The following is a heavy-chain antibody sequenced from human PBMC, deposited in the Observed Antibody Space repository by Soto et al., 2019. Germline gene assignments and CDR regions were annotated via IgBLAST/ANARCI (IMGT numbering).Heavy chain of an antibody. CDR1: GDSIRSSY. J-gene: IGHJ3*01. D-gene: IGHD3-3*01. CDR2: FYYSGST. CDR3: AKADFWSGFYAFEV. V-gene: IGHV4-59*01. Sequence: PSETLSLTCSVSGDSIRSSYWNWIRQTPGRGLEWIGYFYYSGSTNDNPSLNGRVSISADTPNNRVSLRLTSVTAADTAIYYCAKADFWSGFYAFEVWGQGHLVT.